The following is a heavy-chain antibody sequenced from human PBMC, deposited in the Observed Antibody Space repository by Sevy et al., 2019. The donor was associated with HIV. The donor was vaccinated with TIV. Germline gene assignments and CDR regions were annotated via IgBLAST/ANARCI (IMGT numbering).Heavy chain of an antibody. CDR2: LYYTGSI. V-gene: IGHV4-39*01. CDR1: GGSISSSLYY. Sequence: SETLSLTCIVSGGSISSSLYYWGWIRQPPGKGLEWIATLYYTGSIYYNPSLRTRLTISADSSQNQFSLKLSSVTAADTALYFCARTQGGSTDGGDSSSYYYEGVHYFDLWGQGLLVTVSS. D-gene: IGHD3-22*01. CDR3: ARTQGGSTDGGDSSSYYYEGVHYFDL. J-gene: IGHJ4*02.